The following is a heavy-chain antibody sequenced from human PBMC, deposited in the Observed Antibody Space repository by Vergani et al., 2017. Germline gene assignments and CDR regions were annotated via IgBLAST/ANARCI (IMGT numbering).Heavy chain of an antibody. V-gene: IGHV1-69*11. CDR2: IIPSLATT. Sequence: QVQLVQSGAEVKKPGSSVKVSCKASGGTFSSYALNWVRQAPGQGLEWMGSIIPSLATTIYAQKFQGRVTITADDSTSTAYMELSSLKSEDTAVFYCARATCSGGSCYRGFEYWGQGSLITVSS. CDR3: ARATCSGGSCYRGFEY. CDR1: GGTFSSYA. D-gene: IGHD2-15*01. J-gene: IGHJ4*02.